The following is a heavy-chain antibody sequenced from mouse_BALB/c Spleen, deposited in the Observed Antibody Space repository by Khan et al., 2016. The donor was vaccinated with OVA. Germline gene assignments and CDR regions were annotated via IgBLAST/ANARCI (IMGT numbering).Heavy chain of an antibody. D-gene: IGHD2-3*01. J-gene: IGHJ2*01. CDR1: DYTFTDYA. CDR3: ASPAYDGYYDY. Sequence: QVQLQQSGPELVRPGVSVKISCKGSDYTFTDYAMYWVKQSHAKSLEWIGLISTYSGNTNYNQMFKGKATMTVDKSSSTAYMELARLTSEDSAIYYCASPAYDGYYDYWGQGTTLTVSS. V-gene: IGHV1S137*01. CDR2: ISTYSGNT.